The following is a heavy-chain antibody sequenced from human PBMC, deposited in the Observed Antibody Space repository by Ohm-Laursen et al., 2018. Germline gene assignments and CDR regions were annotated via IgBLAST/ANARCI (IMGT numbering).Heavy chain of an antibody. CDR3: ARGAPFYGGFDY. CDR1: GFTFGTYS. D-gene: IGHD2/OR15-2a*01. CDR2: IDASGGTI. V-gene: IGHV3-48*01. Sequence: SLRLSCAASGFTFGTYSMHWVRQAPGKGLEWLSYIDASGGTIYYADSLKGRFTISRDNAKNSLYLQMNNLRGEDTAIYYCARGAPFYGGFDYWGQGTLVTVSS. J-gene: IGHJ4*02.